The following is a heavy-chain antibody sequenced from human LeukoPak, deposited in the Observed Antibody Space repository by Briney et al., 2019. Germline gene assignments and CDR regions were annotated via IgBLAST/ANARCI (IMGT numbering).Heavy chain of an antibody. D-gene: IGHD3-3*01. CDR1: GGSFTNNA. CDR3: TRGKGFVGHFDF. V-gene: IGHV1-69*06. CDR2: ILPIFGTA. Sequence: GSSGKVSCKVSGGSFTNNAISWVRQAPGQGPEWMGRILPIFGTAEYAERFQGRLTLTADKSTTTAYIELTSLKIEDTALYFCTRGKGFVGHFDFWGQGTLVTVSS. J-gene: IGHJ4*02.